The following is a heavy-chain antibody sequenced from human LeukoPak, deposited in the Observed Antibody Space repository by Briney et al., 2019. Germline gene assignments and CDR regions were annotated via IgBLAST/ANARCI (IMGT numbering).Heavy chain of an antibody. CDR1: GFTFSDNY. V-gene: IGHV3-11*01. Sequence: GGSLRLSCAASGFTFSDNYMSWIRQAPGKGLEWVSYISSSGSTIYYADSVKGRFTISRDNSKNTLYLQMNSLRAEDTAVYYCASLPYGDYVYYYYGMDVWGQGTTVTVSS. CDR2: ISSSGSTI. CDR3: ASLPYGDYVYYYYGMDV. J-gene: IGHJ6*02. D-gene: IGHD4-17*01.